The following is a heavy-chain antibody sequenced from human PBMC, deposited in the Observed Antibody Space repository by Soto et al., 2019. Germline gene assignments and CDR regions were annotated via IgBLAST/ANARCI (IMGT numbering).Heavy chain of an antibody. CDR3: ARVGTYDYVWGSYRNYYYYGMDV. J-gene: IGHJ6*02. V-gene: IGHV3-33*01. Sequence: GGSLRLSCAASGYTFSSYGMHWVRQAPGKGLEWVAVIWYDGSNKYYADSVKGRFTISRDNSKNTLYLQMNSLRAEDTAVYYCARVGTYDYVWGSYRNYYYYGMDVWGQGTTVTVSS. D-gene: IGHD3-16*02. CDR1: GYTFSSYG. CDR2: IWYDGSNK.